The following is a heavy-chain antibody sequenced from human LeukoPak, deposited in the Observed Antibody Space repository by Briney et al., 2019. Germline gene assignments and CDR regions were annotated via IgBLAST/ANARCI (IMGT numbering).Heavy chain of an antibody. CDR3: ARRGITMVRGPFNWFDP. V-gene: IGHV4-30-4*01. CDR1: GGSISRGDYY. J-gene: IGHJ5*02. D-gene: IGHD3-10*01. CDR2: IYYSGSS. Sequence: SETLSLTCSVSGGSISRGDYYWSWIRQPPGKGLEWIGYIYYSGSSYYNPSLKSRVTISVDTPKNQFSLKLSSVTAADTAVYYCARRGITMVRGPFNWFDPWGQGTLVTVSS.